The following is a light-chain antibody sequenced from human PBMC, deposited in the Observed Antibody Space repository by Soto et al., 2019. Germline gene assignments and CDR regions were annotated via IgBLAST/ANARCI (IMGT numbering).Light chain of an antibody. CDR3: QQSYSTPPT. CDR1: QSISSY. Sequence: DIQMTQSPSSLSASVGDRVTITCRASQSISSYLNWYQQNPWKAPKLLIYAASSLQSGVPSRFSGSGSGTDFTLTISSLQPEDFATYYCQQSYSTPPTFGQGNKLAIK. CDR2: AAS. V-gene: IGKV1-39*01. J-gene: IGKJ2*01.